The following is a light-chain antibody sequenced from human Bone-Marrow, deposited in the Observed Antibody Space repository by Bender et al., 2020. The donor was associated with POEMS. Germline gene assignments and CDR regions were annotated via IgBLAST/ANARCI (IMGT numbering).Light chain of an antibody. CDR3: AAWDDSLNGPV. V-gene: IGLV2-14*02. CDR2: EVS. CDR1: NNDIGSYNL. J-gene: IGLJ3*02. Sequence: QSALAQPASVSGSPGQSITISCTGTNNDIGSYNLVSWYQLHPGKAPKLLISEVSERPSGVSTRFSGSKSGNTASLAISGLQPEDEADYYCAAWDDSLNGPVFGGGTQLTVL.